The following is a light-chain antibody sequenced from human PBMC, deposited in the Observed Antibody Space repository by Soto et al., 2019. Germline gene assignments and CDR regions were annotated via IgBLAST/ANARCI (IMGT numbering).Light chain of an antibody. J-gene: IGKJ5*01. CDR3: QQYGSSPIT. CDR1: QSVTNS. Sequence: EILLTQSPATLSVSPVERATHSCRASQSVTNSLAWYQQKPGQAPRLLIYGASSRATGIPDRFSGSGSGTDFTLTISRLEPEDFAVYYCQQYGSSPITFGQGTRLE. V-gene: IGKV3-20*01. CDR2: GAS.